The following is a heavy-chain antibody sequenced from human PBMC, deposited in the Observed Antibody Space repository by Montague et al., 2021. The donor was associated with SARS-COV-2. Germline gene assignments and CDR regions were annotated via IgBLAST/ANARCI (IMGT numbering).Heavy chain of an antibody. CDR3: ARTTWLRGYFDL. D-gene: IGHD5-12*01. Sequence: SETLSLTCTLSGGSIRSSSYYWGWIRQPPGKGLECIGSIYYSGSTYYNPSLKSRVTISVDTSKNHFSLKLNSVTAADTAVYYCARTTWLRGYFDLWGRGTLVTVSS. CDR1: GGSIRSSSYY. V-gene: IGHV4-39*07. CDR2: IYYSGST. J-gene: IGHJ2*01.